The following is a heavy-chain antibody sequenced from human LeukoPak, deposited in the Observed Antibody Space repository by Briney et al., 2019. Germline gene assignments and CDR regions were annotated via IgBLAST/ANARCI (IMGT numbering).Heavy chain of an antibody. D-gene: IGHD6-13*01. Sequence: PSETLSLTCTVSGGSISSYYWSWIRQPPGKGLEWIGYIYYSGSTNYNPSLKSRVTISVDTSKNQFSLKLSSVIAADTAVYYCARGYSSSWYPQWYFDYWGQGTLVTVSS. CDR2: IYYSGST. CDR1: GGSISSYY. J-gene: IGHJ4*02. CDR3: ARGYSSSWYPQWYFDY. V-gene: IGHV4-59*01.